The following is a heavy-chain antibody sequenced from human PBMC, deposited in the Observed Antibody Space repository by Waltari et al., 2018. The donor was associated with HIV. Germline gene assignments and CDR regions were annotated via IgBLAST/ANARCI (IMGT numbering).Heavy chain of an antibody. CDR3: ARGEGGYTYGYNWLDL. D-gene: IGHD1-26*01. Sequence: QVQVVESGGSLVQPGWSRRLSCAASGFRLSSYGMHWVRRAPGKGLEWVALRWYDGSKKYYGDSVKGRFTIFSDKSKNTVFLQMTRLRVEDTATYYCARGEGGYTYGYNWLDLWGQGTVVTVSS. V-gene: IGHV3-33*01. CDR1: GFRLSSYG. J-gene: IGHJ5*02. CDR2: RWYDGSKK.